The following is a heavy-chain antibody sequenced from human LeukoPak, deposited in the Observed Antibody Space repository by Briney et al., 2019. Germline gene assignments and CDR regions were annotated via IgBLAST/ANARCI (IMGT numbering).Heavy chain of an antibody. V-gene: IGHV1-18*04. CDR2: ISAYNGNT. D-gene: IGHD3-10*01. CDR3: ARDMVRGVIMTDY. J-gene: IGHJ4*02. Sequence: ASVKVSCTASGYSFTGYYIHWVRQAPGHGLEWMGWISAYNGNTNYAQKLQGRVTMTTDTSTSTAYMELRSLRSDDTAVYYCARDMVRGVIMTDYWGQGTLVTVSS. CDR1: GYSFTGYY.